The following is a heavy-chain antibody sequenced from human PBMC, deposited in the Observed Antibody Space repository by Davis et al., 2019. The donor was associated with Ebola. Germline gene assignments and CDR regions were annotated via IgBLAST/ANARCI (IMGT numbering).Heavy chain of an antibody. J-gene: IGHJ6*02. Sequence: PGGSLRLSCAASGFTFNRYWKSWVRQAPGKGLQWVANIKEDGSEKYYVDSVKGRFTISRDNAKNSLYLQMNSLRAEDTAVYYCARVSVPAALVPIDYYAMDVWGQGTTVTVSS. CDR1: GFTFNRYW. V-gene: IGHV3-7*03. CDR2: IKEDGSEK. D-gene: IGHD2-2*01. CDR3: ARVSVPAALVPIDYYAMDV.